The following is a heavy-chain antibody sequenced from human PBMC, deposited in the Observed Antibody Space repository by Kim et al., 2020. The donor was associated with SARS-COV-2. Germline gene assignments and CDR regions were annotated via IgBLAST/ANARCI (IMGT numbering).Heavy chain of an antibody. J-gene: IGHJ6*02. CDR1: GFTVSSNY. CDR3: AREFSGTYMDV. D-gene: IGHD6-13*01. Sequence: GGSLRLSCAASGFTVSSNYMSWVRQAPGKGLEWVSVIYSGGSTYYADSVKGRFTISRDNSKNTLYLQMNSLRAEDTAVYYCAREFSGTYMDVWGQGTMVTVSS. CDR2: IYSGGST. V-gene: IGHV3-53*01.